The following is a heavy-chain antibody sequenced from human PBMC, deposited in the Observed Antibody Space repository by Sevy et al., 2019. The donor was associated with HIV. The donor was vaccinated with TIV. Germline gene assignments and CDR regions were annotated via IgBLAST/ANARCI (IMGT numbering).Heavy chain of an antibody. D-gene: IGHD3-10*01. CDR3: ARDSVWIGTVAMVPFDY. J-gene: IGHJ4*02. CDR2: LSSSSSYI. CDR1: GFTFSSYS. V-gene: IGHV3-21*01. Sequence: GGSLRLSCAASGFTFSSYSMNWVRLAPGKGLEWVSYLSSSSSYIDYADSVKGRFTISGDNAKNSLCLQMNSLRAEDTAVYYCARDSVWIGTVAMVPFDYWGQGTLVTVSS.